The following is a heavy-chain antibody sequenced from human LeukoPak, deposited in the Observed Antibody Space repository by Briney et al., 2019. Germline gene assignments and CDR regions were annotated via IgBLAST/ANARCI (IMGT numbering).Heavy chain of an antibody. V-gene: IGHV3-7*04. Sequence: GGSLRPSCAASGFTFSSYWMSWVRQAPGKGLEWVANIKQDGSEKYYVDSVRGRFTISRDNAKKSLYLQMNSLRAEDTAVYYCARGITVASTYYYMDDWGKGTTVTVSS. CDR2: IKQDGSEK. D-gene: IGHD6-19*01. CDR3: ARGITVASTYYYMDD. J-gene: IGHJ6*03. CDR1: GFTFSSYW.